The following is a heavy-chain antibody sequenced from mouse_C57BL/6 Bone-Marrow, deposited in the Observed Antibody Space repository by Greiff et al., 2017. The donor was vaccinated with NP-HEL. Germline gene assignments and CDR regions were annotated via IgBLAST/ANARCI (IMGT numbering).Heavy chain of an antibody. V-gene: IGHV5-17*01. Sequence: EVQGVEPGGGLVKPGGSLKLSCPASGFTFSDYGMHWVRQAPGQGLEWIAYIVSGSSTTYYADTVKGRFTLSRDNAKNTLFLQMTRLRSEDTAMYYCARTYYYGSPDYWGQGTTLTVSS. CDR1: GFTFSDYG. CDR2: IVSGSSTT. J-gene: IGHJ2*01. CDR3: ARTYYYGSPDY. D-gene: IGHD1-1*01.